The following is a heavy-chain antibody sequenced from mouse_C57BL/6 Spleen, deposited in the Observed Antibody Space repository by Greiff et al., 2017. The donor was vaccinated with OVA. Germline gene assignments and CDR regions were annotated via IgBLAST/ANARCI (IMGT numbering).Heavy chain of an antibody. V-gene: IGHV1-4*01. J-gene: IGHJ2*01. CDR1: GYTFTSYT. CDR3: ARSREDY. CDR2: IHPSSGYT. Sequence: VQGVESGAELARPGASVKMSCKASGYTFTSYTMHWVKQRPGQGLEWIGYIHPSSGYTKYNQKFKDKATLTADTSSSTAYMQLSSLTSEDSAVYYCARSREDYWGQGTTLTVSS.